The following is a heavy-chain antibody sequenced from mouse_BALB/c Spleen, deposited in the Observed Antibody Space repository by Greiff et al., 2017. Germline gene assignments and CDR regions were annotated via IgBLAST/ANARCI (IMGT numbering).Heavy chain of an antibody. CDR3: ARGGGRGAMDY. Sequence: EVQGVESGGGLVQPGGSRKLSCAASGFTFSSFGMHWVRQAPEKGLEWVAYISSGSSTIYYADTVKGRFTISRDNPKNTLFLQMTSLRSEDTAMYYCARGGGRGAMDYWGQGTSVTVSS. CDR2: ISSGSSTI. V-gene: IGHV5-17*02. J-gene: IGHJ4*01. CDR1: GFTFSSFG.